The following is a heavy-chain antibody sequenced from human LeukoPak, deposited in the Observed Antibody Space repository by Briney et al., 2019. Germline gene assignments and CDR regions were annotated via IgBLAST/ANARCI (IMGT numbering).Heavy chain of an antibody. CDR3: ARARGYSYVEPFDI. CDR2: IYHSGST. J-gene: IGHJ3*02. D-gene: IGHD5-18*01. Sequence: SETLSLTCAVSGGSISSGGYSWSWIRQPPGKGLEWIGYIYHSGSTYYNPSLKSRVTISVDRSKNQFSLKLSSVTAADTAVYYCARARGYSYVEPFDIWGQGTTVAVSS. V-gene: IGHV4-30-2*01. CDR1: GGSISSGGYS.